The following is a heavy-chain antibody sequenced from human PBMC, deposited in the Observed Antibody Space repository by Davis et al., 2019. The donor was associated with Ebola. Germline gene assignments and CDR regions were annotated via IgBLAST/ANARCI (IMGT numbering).Heavy chain of an antibody. V-gene: IGHV4-31*03. CDR1: GASISSGGYY. CDR2: IHYSGRT. Sequence: SETLSLTCTVSGASISSGGYYWSWIRQYPGKGLEWTGNIHYSGRTYYNPSLKSRVTISADTSKNQFSLKLSPVTAADTAVYYCARGHLTAIFGVARTPFDYWGQGTLVTVSS. D-gene: IGHD3-3*01. J-gene: IGHJ4*02. CDR3: ARGHLTAIFGVARTPFDY.